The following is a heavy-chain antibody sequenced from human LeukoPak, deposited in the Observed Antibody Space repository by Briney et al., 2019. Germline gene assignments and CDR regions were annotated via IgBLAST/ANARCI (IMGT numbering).Heavy chain of an antibody. Sequence: SETLSLTCAVYGGSFSGYYWSWIRQPPGKGLEWIGEINHSGSTNYNPSLKSRVTISVDTSKNQFSLKLSSVTAADTAVYYCARNGGYNLEHWGQGALVTVSS. J-gene: IGHJ1*01. D-gene: IGHD5-24*01. V-gene: IGHV4-34*01. CDR1: GGSFSGYY. CDR3: ARNGGYNLEH. CDR2: INHSGST.